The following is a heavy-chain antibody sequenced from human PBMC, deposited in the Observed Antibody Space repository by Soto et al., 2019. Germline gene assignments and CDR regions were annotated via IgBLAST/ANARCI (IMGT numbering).Heavy chain of an antibody. CDR3: AILRAYYDYGDCDGYYFDY. J-gene: IGHJ4*02. D-gene: IGHD4-17*01. V-gene: IGHV3-23*01. CDR1: GFTFSSYA. CDR2: ISGSGGST. Sequence: GGSLRLSCAASGFTFSSYAMSWVRQAPGKGLEWVSAISGSGGSTYYADSVKGRFTISRDNSKNTLYLQMNSLRAEDTAVYYWAILRAYYDYGDCDGYYFDYWGQGTLVTVSS.